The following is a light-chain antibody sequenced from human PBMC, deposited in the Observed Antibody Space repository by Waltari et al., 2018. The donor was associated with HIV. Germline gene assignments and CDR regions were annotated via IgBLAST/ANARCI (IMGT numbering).Light chain of an antibody. CDR2: GAS. CDR1: QTISNH. Sequence: DIQMPQSPSSVSASVGYRVTITFRPRQTISNHLHRYEHKPRKAPKFLIYGASNVQSGVTARVSGSGSGIDFTLTITRLQPEDFTNYYCQHPRTFGQGTKVEI. CDR3: QHPRT. J-gene: IGKJ1*01. V-gene: IGKV1-39*01.